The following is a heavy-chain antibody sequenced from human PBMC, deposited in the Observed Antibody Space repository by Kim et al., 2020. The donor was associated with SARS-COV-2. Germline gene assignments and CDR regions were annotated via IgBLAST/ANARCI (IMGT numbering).Heavy chain of an antibody. D-gene: IGHD3-10*01. V-gene: IGHV4-34*01. CDR1: GGSFSGYY. CDR3: ARKGWWFGELDKPFDY. Sequence: SETLSLTCAVYGGSFSGYYWSWIRQPPGKGLEWIGEINHSGSTNYNPSLKSRVTISVDTSKNQFSLKLSSVTAADTAVYYCARKGWWFGELDKPFDYWGQGTLVTVSS. CDR2: INHSGST. J-gene: IGHJ4*02.